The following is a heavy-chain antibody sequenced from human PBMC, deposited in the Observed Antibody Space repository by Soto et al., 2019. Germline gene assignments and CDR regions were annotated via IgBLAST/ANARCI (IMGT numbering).Heavy chain of an antibody. D-gene: IGHD3-22*01. CDR2: LYNTGST. CDR1: GASISRYY. CDR3: ARDYDSSGDY. J-gene: IGHJ4*02. V-gene: IGHV4-4*08. Sequence: SETLSLTCTVSGASISRYYWSWIRQSPGKGLEWIGYLYNTGSTIYNPSLKSRVTISVDTSKNQFSLKLSSVTAADTAVYYCARDYDSSGDYWGQGTLVTVSS.